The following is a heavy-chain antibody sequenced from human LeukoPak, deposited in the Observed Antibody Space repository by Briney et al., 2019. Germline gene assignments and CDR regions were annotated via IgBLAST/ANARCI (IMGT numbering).Heavy chain of an antibody. Sequence: GGSLRLSCAASGFTFSSYGMYWVRQAPGKGLEWVAFIRYDGSNKYYADSVKGRFTISRDNSKNTLYLQMSSLRAEDTAVYYCARTVVVAAPYFDYWGQGTLVTVSS. J-gene: IGHJ4*02. CDR3: ARTVVVAAPYFDY. V-gene: IGHV3-30*02. CDR1: GFTFSSYG. CDR2: IRYDGSNK. D-gene: IGHD2-15*01.